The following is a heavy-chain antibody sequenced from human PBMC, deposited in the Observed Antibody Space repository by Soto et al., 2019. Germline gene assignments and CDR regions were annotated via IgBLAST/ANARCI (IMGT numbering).Heavy chain of an antibody. CDR1: SGSISSSNW. J-gene: IGHJ6*03. V-gene: IGHV4-4*02. CDR3: ARGKIVVVVAATPDYYYYMDV. Sequence: QVQLQESGPGLVKPSGTLSLTCAVSSGSISSSNWWSWVRQPPGKGLEWIGEIYHSGSTNYNPSLKSRVTISVDESKNQFSLKLSSVTAADTAVYYCARGKIVVVVAATPDYYYYMDVWGKGTTVTVSS. D-gene: IGHD2-15*01. CDR2: IYHSGST.